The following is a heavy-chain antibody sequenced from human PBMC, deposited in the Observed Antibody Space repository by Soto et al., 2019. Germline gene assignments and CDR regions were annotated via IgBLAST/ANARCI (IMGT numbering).Heavy chain of an antibody. Sequence: QVQLVESGGGLVKPGGSLRLSCAASGFTFSHYYMTWVRQAPGKGLEWVSYISSSGSTIYYADSVKGRFTISRDNAKNSLYLQMTSLRAEDTAVYYCARLIAASNWFDPWGQGTLVTVSS. CDR1: GFTFSHYY. CDR2: ISSSGSTI. CDR3: ARLIAASNWFDP. V-gene: IGHV3-11*01. J-gene: IGHJ5*02. D-gene: IGHD6-6*01.